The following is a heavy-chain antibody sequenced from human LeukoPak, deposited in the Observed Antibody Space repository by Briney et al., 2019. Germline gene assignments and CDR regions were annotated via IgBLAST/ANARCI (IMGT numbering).Heavy chain of an antibody. CDR2: ISYDGSNQ. CDR1: GFTFSSYG. CDR3: AKDINYCTTTSCPPNYYYYFGMDV. Sequence: GGSLRLSWAASGFTFSSYGIHWVRQAPGKGLEWVAVISYDGSNQYYADSVKGRFTVSRDNSKNTLFLQMNSLRAEDTAVYYCAKDINYCTTTSCPPNYYYYFGMDVWGQGTTVTVSS. V-gene: IGHV3-30*18. J-gene: IGHJ6*02. D-gene: IGHD2/OR15-2a*01.